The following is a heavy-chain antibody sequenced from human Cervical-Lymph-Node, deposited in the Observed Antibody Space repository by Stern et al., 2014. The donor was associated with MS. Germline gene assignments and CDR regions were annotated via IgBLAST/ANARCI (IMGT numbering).Heavy chain of an antibody. CDR2: ISSSSSYI. J-gene: IGHJ4*02. Sequence: EVQLVESGGGLVKPGGSLRLSCAASGFTFSSYSMNWVRQAPGKGLEWVSSISSSSSYIYYADSVKGRFTISRDNAKNSLYLQMNSLRAEDTAVYYCARAKQQYSSSSKGFYFDYWGQGTLVTVSS. CDR1: GFTFSSYS. V-gene: IGHV3-21*01. D-gene: IGHD6-6*01. CDR3: ARAKQQYSSSSKGFYFDY.